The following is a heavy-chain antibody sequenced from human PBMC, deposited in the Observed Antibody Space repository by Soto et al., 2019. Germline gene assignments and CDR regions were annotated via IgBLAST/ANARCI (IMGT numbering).Heavy chain of an antibody. CDR1: GGSINNHY. Sequence: SETLSLTCTVSGGSINNHYWSWIRQPAGKGLEWIGRIYTSMYASGSTNYNPSLKSRVIMSVDTSKNQFPLELSSVTAADTAVYYCAVDSGGNSFDYWGQGTQVTVSS. V-gene: IGHV4-4*07. CDR3: AVDSGGNSFDY. D-gene: IGHD4-17*01. J-gene: IGHJ4*02. CDR2: IYTSMYASGST.